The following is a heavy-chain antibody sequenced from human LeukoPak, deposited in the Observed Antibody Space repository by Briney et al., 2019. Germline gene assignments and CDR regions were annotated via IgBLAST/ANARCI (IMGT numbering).Heavy chain of an antibody. J-gene: IGHJ4*02. D-gene: IGHD3-10*01. Sequence: GGSLRLSCAASGFTFSNYGMTWVRQAPGKGLEWVSAITATSSSTYDADSVQGRFTISRDNSKNTLYLQMNGLRPEDTAIYYCAKLFDSGTYNNFFHYWGQGTLVTVSS. V-gene: IGHV3-23*01. CDR3: AKLFDSGTYNNFFHY. CDR2: ITATSSST. CDR1: GFTFSNYG.